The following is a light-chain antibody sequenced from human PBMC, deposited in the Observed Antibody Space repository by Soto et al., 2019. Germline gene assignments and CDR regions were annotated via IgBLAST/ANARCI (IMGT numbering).Light chain of an antibody. CDR1: SSNIGACYD. J-gene: IGLJ7*01. V-gene: IGLV1-40*01. CDR2: GNS. CDR3: QSYDSSLSGAV. Sequence: QSVLTQPPSVSGAPGQRVTISCTGSSSNIGACYDVHWYQQLPGTAPKLIIYGNSNRPSGVPDRFSGSKSGTSASLAITGLQAEDEADYYCQSYDSSLSGAVFGGGTQLTVL.